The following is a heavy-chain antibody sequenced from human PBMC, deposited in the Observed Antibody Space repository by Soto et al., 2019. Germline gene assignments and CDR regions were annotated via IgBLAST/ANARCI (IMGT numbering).Heavy chain of an antibody. CDR3: AKGGTMIVVVFDY. CDR2: ISGSGGST. J-gene: IGHJ4*02. D-gene: IGHD3-22*01. Sequence: VGSLRLSCAASGGTFSSYAMSWVRQAPGKGLEWVSAISGSGGSTYYADSVKGRFTISRDNSKNTLYLQMNSLRAEDTAVYYCAKGGTMIVVVFDYWGQGTLVTVSS. V-gene: IGHV3-23*01. CDR1: GGTFSSYA.